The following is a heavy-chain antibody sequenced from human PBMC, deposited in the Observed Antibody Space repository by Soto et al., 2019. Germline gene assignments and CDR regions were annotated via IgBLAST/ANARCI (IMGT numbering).Heavy chain of an antibody. Sequence: QVQLVESGGGVVQPGRSLRLSCAASGFTFSSYAMHWVRQAPGKGLEWVAVISYDGSNKYYADSVKGRFTISRDNSKNTLYLQMNIRRAEDTAVYSCAREGPDMLFGPGGQGTPVTVSS. CDR3: AREGPDMLFGP. CDR2: ISYDGSNK. CDR1: GFTFSSYA. D-gene: IGHD2-8*01. V-gene: IGHV3-30-3*01. J-gene: IGHJ5*02.